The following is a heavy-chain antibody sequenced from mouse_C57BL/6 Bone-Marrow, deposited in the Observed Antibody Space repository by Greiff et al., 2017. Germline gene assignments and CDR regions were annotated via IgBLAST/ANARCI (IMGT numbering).Heavy chain of an antibody. V-gene: IGHV1-50*01. CDR2: IDPSDSYT. J-gene: IGHJ3*01. CDR3: ARDNLPGLRGGWFAY. Sequence: QVQLKQPGAELVKPGASVKLSCKASGYTFTSYWMQWVKQRPGQGLEWIGEIDPSDSYTNYNQKFKGKATLTVDTSSSTAYLQLSSLTSEDSAVYYWARDNLPGLRGGWFAYLGQGTLGTVSA. D-gene: IGHD3-1*01. CDR1: GYTFTSYW.